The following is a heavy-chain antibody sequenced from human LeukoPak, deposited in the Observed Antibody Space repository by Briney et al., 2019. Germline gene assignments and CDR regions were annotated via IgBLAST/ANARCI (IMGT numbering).Heavy chain of an antibody. J-gene: IGHJ6*03. V-gene: IGHV3-21*01. CDR1: GFTFSGYN. D-gene: IGHD1-26*01. CDR2: ITSTGTYT. Sequence: GGSLRLSCAASGFTFSGYNMNWVRQAPGKGLEWVSSITSTGTYTFYADSVKGRFTISRDNAKNSLYLQMNSLRAEDTAIYYCARDPYSGSYGDSYYYYMDVWGKGTTVTVSS. CDR3: ARDPYSGSYGDSYYYYMDV.